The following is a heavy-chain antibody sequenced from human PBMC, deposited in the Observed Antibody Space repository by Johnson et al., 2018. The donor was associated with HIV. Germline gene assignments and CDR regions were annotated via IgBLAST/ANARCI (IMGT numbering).Heavy chain of an antibody. J-gene: IGHJ3*02. CDR3: ARGGRKQLACDAFDI. CDR2: FNWIGGST. V-gene: IGHV3-20*04. CDR1: GFTFSSYA. D-gene: IGHD6-6*01. Sequence: EVQLVESGGGVVQPGRSLRLSCAASGFTFSSYAMHWVRQAPGKGLEWVSGFNWIGGSTGYAASVKGRFTISRDNAKNSLYLQMNSLRAEATAFYYCARGGRKQLACDAFDIWGQGTMVTVSS.